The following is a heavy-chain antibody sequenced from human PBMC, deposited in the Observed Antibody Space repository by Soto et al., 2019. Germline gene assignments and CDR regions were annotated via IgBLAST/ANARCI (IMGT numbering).Heavy chain of an antibody. CDR1: GGSISSGDYY. CDR2: IYYSGST. CDR3: AREQVTIFGVDVYYYYGMDV. D-gene: IGHD3-3*01. V-gene: IGHV4-30-4*01. J-gene: IGHJ6*02. Sequence: QVQLQESGPGLVKPSQTLSLTCTVSGGSISSGDYYWSWIRQPPGKGLEWIGYIYYSGSTYYNPSLKSRVTISVDTSKNQFSLKLSSVTAADTAVYYCAREQVTIFGVDVYYYYGMDVWGQGTTVTVSS.